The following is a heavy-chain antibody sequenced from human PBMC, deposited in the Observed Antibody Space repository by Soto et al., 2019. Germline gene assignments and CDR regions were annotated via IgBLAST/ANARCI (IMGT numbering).Heavy chain of an antibody. CDR3: ARGWFGPDV. Sequence: EVQLVESGGGLVQPGGSLSLSCAASGFTLSGRSMHWVRQAPGKGLVWVSGIDNAGTDSTYADSVKGRFTSCRDNSKNMLDLQMNSLRVDDTAVYYCARGWFGPDVWGKGTTVTVSS. CDR1: GFTLSGRS. V-gene: IGHV3-74*03. D-gene: IGHD3-10*01. CDR2: IDNAGTDS. J-gene: IGHJ6*04.